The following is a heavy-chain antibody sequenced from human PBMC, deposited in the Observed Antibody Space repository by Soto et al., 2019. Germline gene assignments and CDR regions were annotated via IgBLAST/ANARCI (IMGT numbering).Heavy chain of an antibody. D-gene: IGHD6-19*01. J-gene: IGHJ4*02. V-gene: IGHV3-33*01. CDR1: GFTFSSYG. CDR3: ARAREQWLVLYYFDY. CDR2: IWYDGSNK. Sequence: GWCLRLSCAASGFTFSSYGMHWVRQAPGKGLEWGAVIWYDGSNKYYADSAKRRFTISRDNSKNTLYLQMNSMRAEDTAVYYCARAREQWLVLYYFDYWGQGTLVTVSS.